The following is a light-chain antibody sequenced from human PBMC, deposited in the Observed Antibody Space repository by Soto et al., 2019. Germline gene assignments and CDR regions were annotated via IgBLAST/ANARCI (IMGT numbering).Light chain of an antibody. Sequence: DIQMTQSPSSLPASVGDRVTITCQASQDISNYLNWYHHKPGKAPKLLIYDAFNLEIGVPSRVSGIASGTDFTITINSLQLEDIATYYWQQYDNLPPITFAQGTRLEIK. CDR1: QDISNY. CDR2: DAF. V-gene: IGKV1-33*01. J-gene: IGKJ5*01. CDR3: QQYDNLPPIT.